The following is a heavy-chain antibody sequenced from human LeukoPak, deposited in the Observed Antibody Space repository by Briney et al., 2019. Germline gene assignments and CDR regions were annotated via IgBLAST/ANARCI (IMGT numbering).Heavy chain of an antibody. CDR3: ARTEYISSPPTYYFDY. CDR1: GFTFTGYN. CDR2: ISDGSSYL. V-gene: IGHV3-21*01. J-gene: IGHJ4*02. Sequence: GGSLRPSCAASGFTFTGYNMNWVRQAPGKGLEWVSSISDGSSYLYYADSVKGRFTISRDNAKNSLYLQMNSLRAEDTAVYYCARTEYISSPPTYYFDYWGQGTLVTVSS. D-gene: IGHD6-13*01.